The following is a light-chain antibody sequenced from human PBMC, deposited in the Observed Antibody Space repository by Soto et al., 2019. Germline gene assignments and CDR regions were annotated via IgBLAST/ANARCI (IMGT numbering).Light chain of an antibody. CDR1: QNINIW. Sequence: DIQMTQSPSTLSASVGDRVTITCRASQNINIWLAWYQQKPGKAPKLLIYKASSLESGVPSRFSGSGSGTEFTLTISSLQPDDFATYYCQQYNNWYTFGQGTKLEIK. J-gene: IGKJ2*01. CDR3: QQYNNWYT. V-gene: IGKV1-5*03. CDR2: KAS.